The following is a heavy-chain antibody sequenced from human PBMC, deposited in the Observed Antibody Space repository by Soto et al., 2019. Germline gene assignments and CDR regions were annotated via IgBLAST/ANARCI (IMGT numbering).Heavy chain of an antibody. CDR3: TTHSQNDY. CDR1: GFSFTNAW. J-gene: IGHJ4*01. Sequence: EVQLVESGGGLVMPGGSLRLSCAVSGFSFTNAWMNWVRQAPGKGPEWVGRIKREREGATTDYAAPVKGRFPISRDDSKNTLHLQMNRLKTEDTAFYYCTTHSQNDYWGQGTLVTVSS. CDR2: IKREREGATT. V-gene: IGHV3-15*07. D-gene: IGHD2-21*01.